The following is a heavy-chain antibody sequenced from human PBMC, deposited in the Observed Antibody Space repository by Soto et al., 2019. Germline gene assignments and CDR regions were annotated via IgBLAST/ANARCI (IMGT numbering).Heavy chain of an antibody. J-gene: IGHJ6*02. CDR2: IYSSGST. CDR1: SGSISNSY. V-gene: IGHV4-59*08. D-gene: IGHD3-10*01. CDR3: ARHSPPFFYGSGPWDV. Sequence: QVQLQESGPGLVRPSETLSLTCTVSSGSISNSYWSWIRQSPGKGLEWIGYIYSSGSTNYNPSLKSRVTISVDTSKNQFSVKLSSLIAADTAVYYCARHSPPFFYGSGPWDVWGQGTTVTVSS.